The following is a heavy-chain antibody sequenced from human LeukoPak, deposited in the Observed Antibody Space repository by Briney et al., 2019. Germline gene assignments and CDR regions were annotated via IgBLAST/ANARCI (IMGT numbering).Heavy chain of an antibody. Sequence: MTSETLSLTCTVSGDSISSYYWSWIRQPPGKGLEWIGFIHYSGSTNYNPPLKSRVTILVETSKNQFSLKLSSVTTADTAVYYCARVVLGGYDSSYTTFDYWGQGTLVTVSS. CDR3: ARVVLGGYDSSYTTFDY. V-gene: IGHV4-59*01. J-gene: IGHJ4*02. D-gene: IGHD6-13*01. CDR1: GDSISSYY. CDR2: IHYSGST.